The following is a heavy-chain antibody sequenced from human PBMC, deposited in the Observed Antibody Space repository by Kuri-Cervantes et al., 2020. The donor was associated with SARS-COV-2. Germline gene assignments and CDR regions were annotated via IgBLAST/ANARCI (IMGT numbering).Heavy chain of an antibody. J-gene: IGHJ4*02. CDR3: AKDQDYYDSSGQFDY. CDR2: IYSRGSST. Sequence: SCKASGGTFSSYAMSWVRQAPGKGLEWVLVIYSRGSSTYYAGSVKDRFTISRDNSKNTLYLQMNSLRAEDTAVYYFAKDQDYYDSSGQFDYWGQGTLVTVSS. V-gene: IGHV3-23*03. CDR1: GGTFSSYA. D-gene: IGHD3-22*01.